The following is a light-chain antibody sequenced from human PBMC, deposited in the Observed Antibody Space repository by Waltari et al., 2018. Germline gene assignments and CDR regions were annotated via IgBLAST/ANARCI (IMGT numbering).Light chain of an antibody. V-gene: IGLV2-23*02. CDR1: SSEIGYYYP. Sequence: QSALTQPASVSGSLGQSITVSCTGTSSEIGYYYPVSWYQQHPGRAPKLIIYEVTKRPSGVSSRFSGSKSGNTASLTISGLHTEDEADYYCCSYAGTRSLVVFGGGTRLTVL. CDR3: CSYAGTRSLVV. J-gene: IGLJ2*01. CDR2: EVT.